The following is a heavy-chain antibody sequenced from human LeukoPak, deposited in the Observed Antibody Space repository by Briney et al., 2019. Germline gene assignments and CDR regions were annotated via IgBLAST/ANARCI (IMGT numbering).Heavy chain of an antibody. D-gene: IGHD2-21*02. CDR3: ARAPPFCGGDCYSWYFDY. CDR1: GXTFSSYV. Sequence: QPGGSLRLSCAASGXTFSSYVMTWVRQAPGKGLEWVSGISGRGGNTYYADSVKGRFTISRDNSKNTLYLQMNSLRAEDTAIYYCARAPPFCGGDCYSWYFDYWGQGTLVTVSS. CDR2: ISGRGGNT. V-gene: IGHV3-23*01. J-gene: IGHJ4*02.